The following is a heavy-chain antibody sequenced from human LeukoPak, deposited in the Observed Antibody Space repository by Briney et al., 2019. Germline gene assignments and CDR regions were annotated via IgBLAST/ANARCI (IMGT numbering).Heavy chain of an antibody. D-gene: IGHD2-21*02. J-gene: IGHJ3*02. Sequence: GGSLRLSCAASGFTVSSYYMSWVRQAPGKGLEWVSVIYSGGSTYYADSVKGRFTISRDNSKSTLYLQMNSLRVEDTAVYYCARDRGCGDCYPPANDAFDIWGQGTMVTVSS. CDR3: ARDRGCGDCYPPANDAFDI. V-gene: IGHV3-66*01. CDR2: IYSGGST. CDR1: GFTVSSYY.